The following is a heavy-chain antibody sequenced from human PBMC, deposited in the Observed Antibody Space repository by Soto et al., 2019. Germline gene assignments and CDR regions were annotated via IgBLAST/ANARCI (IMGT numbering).Heavy chain of an antibody. CDR3: ARGSRIAVAGSFDY. Sequence: QVQLVQSGAEVKKPGSSVKVSHKASGGTFSSYAISWVRQAPGQGLEWMGGIIPIFGTANYAQKFQGRVTITADESTSTAYMELSSLRSEDTAVYYCARGSRIAVAGSFDYWGQGTLVTVSS. CDR1: GGTFSSYA. CDR2: IIPIFGTA. J-gene: IGHJ4*02. D-gene: IGHD6-19*01. V-gene: IGHV1-69*12.